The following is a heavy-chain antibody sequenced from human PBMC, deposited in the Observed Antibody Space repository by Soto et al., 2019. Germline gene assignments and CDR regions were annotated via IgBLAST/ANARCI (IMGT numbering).Heavy chain of an antibody. CDR1: GFIFSSYA. V-gene: IGHV3-23*01. Sequence: GGSLRLSCAASGFIFSSYAMSWVRQAPGKGLEWVSAISGSGGSTYYADSVKGRFTISRDNSKNTLYLQMNSLRAEDTAVYYCAKETLFGVTARDYFDYWGQGTLVTVSS. D-gene: IGHD2-21*02. J-gene: IGHJ4*02. CDR3: AKETLFGVTARDYFDY. CDR2: ISGSGGST.